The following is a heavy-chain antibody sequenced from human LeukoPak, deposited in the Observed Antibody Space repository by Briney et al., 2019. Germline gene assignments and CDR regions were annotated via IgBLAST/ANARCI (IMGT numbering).Heavy chain of an antibody. Sequence: GGSLRLSCAASGFTFRSYSMNWVRQAPGKGLEWVSYISSTSSSIYYADSVKGRFTISRDNAKNSLNLQMNSLRAEDTAVYYCAGDDLTNGYNGNYWGQGTLVTVSS. CDR3: AGDDLTNGYNGNY. CDR1: GFTFRSYS. D-gene: IGHD5-24*01. J-gene: IGHJ4*02. V-gene: IGHV3-48*01. CDR2: ISSTSSSI.